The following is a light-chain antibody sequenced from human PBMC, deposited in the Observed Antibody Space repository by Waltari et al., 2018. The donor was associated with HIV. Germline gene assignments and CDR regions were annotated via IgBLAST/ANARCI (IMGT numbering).Light chain of an antibody. V-gene: IGLV1-44*01. Sequence: QSVLTQPPSVSGTPGQRVTISCSGGNSNIGNNAVNWYQQFPGMAPKLLIYGNTGRPSGVPDRFSGSKSGTSASLDISGLQSEDEADYFCATWDDNLKALFGGGTKLTVL. J-gene: IGLJ3*02. CDR1: NSNIGNNA. CDR3: ATWDDNLKAL. CDR2: GNT.